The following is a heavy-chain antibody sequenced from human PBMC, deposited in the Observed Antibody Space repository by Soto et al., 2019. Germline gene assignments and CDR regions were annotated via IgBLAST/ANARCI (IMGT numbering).Heavy chain of an antibody. J-gene: IGHJ5*02. CDR2: ISGSGGST. D-gene: IGHD4-4*01. V-gene: IGHV3-23*01. CDR1: GFTFSSYA. Sequence: GGSLRLSCAASGFTFSSYAMSWVRQAPGKGLEWVSAISGSGGSTYYADSVKGRFTISRDNSKNTLYLQMNSLRAEDTAVYYCAKVDYSRTETNWFDPWGQGTLVTVSS. CDR3: AKVDYSRTETNWFDP.